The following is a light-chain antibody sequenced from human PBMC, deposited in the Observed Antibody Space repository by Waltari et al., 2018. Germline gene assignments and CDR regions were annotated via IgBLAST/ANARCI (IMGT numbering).Light chain of an antibody. CDR2: VNSDGSH. CDR1: SGHSTNI. Sequence: HLVLTQSPSASASLGASVKLTCTLSSGHSTNIIAWLPQQPEKGPRYLMNVNSDGSHNKGVGIPDRFSGSSSGAERYLTISSLQSEDEADYYCQTGGHGTWVFGGGTRLTVL. J-gene: IGLJ3*02. CDR3: QTGGHGTWV. V-gene: IGLV4-69*01.